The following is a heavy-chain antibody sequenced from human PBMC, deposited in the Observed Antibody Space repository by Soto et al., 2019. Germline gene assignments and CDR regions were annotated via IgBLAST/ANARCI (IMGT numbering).Heavy chain of an antibody. J-gene: IGHJ6*02. D-gene: IGHD6-13*01. V-gene: IGHV4-59*01. CDR1: GGSISSYY. CDR3: ARGNRYGSCWYGCYYGMDV. Sequence: SETLSLTCTVSGGSISSYYWSWIRRPPGKGLEWIGYIYYSGSTTYNPPLKSRVTISVDTSKNPFSLKLSSVTAADTAVYYCARGNRYGSCWYGCYYGMDVWGQGTTVTVSS. CDR2: IYYSGST.